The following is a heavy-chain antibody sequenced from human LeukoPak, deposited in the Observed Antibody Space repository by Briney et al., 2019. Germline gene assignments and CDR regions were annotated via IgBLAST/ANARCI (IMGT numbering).Heavy chain of an antibody. Sequence: PGGPLRLSCAASGFTFSSYGMHWVRQAPGKGLEWVAFIRYDGSNKYYADSVKGRFTISRDNSKNTLYLQMNSLRAEDTAVYYCAKDGHYYGSGSYCDYWGQGTLVTVSS. V-gene: IGHV3-30*02. J-gene: IGHJ4*02. CDR3: AKDGHYYGSGSYCDY. D-gene: IGHD3-10*01. CDR2: IRYDGSNK. CDR1: GFTFSSYG.